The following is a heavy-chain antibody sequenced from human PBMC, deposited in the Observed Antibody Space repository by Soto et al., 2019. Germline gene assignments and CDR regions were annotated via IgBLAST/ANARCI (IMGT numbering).Heavy chain of an antibody. CDR2: ISADGSDK. Sequence: SLRLSCATSGFTFSDFGMDWVRQAPGKGLEWVAAISADGSDKYYLGSVQGRFTISRDNTKNALYLQLNSLRTEDTAVYYCAKGTAVARQHFANWGQGTLVTVSS. V-gene: IGHV3-30*18. J-gene: IGHJ4*02. CDR1: GFTFSDFG. CDR3: AKGTAVARQHFAN. D-gene: IGHD6-19*01.